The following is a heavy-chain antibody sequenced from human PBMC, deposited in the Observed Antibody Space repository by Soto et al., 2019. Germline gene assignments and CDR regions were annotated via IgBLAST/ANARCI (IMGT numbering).Heavy chain of an antibody. Sequence: QVQLVESGGGVVQPGRSLRLSCAASGFTVSSYAMHWVRQAPGKGLEWVAVISYDGSNKYYADSVKGRFTISRDNSKNTLYLQMNSLRAEDTAVYYCARDREGGWLVISQYVDYWGQGTLVTVSS. V-gene: IGHV3-30-3*01. CDR1: GFTVSSYA. CDR3: ARDREGGWLVISQYVDY. CDR2: ISYDGSNK. D-gene: IGHD6-19*01. J-gene: IGHJ4*02.